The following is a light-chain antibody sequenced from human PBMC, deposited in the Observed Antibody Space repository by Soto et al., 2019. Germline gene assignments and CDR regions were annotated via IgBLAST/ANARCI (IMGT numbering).Light chain of an antibody. CDR1: QSFRGL. Sequence: EVVLTQSPVTLSLSPGERATLSCRASQSFRGLLAWYQQKPGQAPRLLIYDAYNWATGIPPSFSGSGSGTDFTLHISSLEPEDSAVYYCQQRHRWPITFGQGTRLEIK. V-gene: IGKV3-11*01. CDR2: DAY. J-gene: IGKJ5*01. CDR3: QQRHRWPIT.